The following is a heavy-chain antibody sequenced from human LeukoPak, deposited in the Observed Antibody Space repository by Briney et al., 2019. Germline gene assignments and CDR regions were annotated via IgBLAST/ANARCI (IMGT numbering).Heavy chain of an antibody. CDR3: ARDLGVEMATTLDY. D-gene: IGHD5-24*01. J-gene: IGHJ4*02. V-gene: IGHV3-30-3*01. Sequence: GRSLRLSCAATGFTFSSYAMHWVRQAPGKGLEWVAVISYDGSNKYYADSVKGRFTISRDNSKNTLYLQMNSLRAEDTAVYYCARDLGVEMATTLDYWGQGTLVTVSS. CDR2: ISYDGSNK. CDR1: GFTFSSYA.